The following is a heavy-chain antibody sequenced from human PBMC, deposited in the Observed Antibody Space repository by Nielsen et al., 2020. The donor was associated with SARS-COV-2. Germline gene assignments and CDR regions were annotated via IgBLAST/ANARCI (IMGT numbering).Heavy chain of an antibody. CDR1: GFTFSAYA. CDR3: AKLPIAVAGTWADY. CDR2: VSGDVAHTT. Sequence: GESLKISCAASGFTFSAYAMIWVRQAAGKGLEWVSAVSGDVAHTTYYADSVKGRFTISRDNSKNTLYLQMNSLRAEDTALYYCAKLPIAVAGTWADYWGQGTLVTVSS. J-gene: IGHJ4*02. V-gene: IGHV3-23*01. D-gene: IGHD6-19*01.